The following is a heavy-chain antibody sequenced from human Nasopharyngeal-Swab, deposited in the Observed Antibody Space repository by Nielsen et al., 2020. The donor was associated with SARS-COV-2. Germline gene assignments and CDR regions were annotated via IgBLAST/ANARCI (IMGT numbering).Heavy chain of an antibody. CDR1: GFTFSSYS. CDR3: ASNDYGDEFVFDY. V-gene: IGHV3-48*02. J-gene: IGHJ4*02. CDR2: ISSSSSTI. Sequence: GESLKISCAASGFTFSSYSMNWVRQAPGKGLEWASYISSSSSTIYYADSVKGRFTISRDNAKNSLYLQMNSLRDEDTAVYYCASNDYGDEFVFDYWGQGTLVTVSS. D-gene: IGHD4-17*01.